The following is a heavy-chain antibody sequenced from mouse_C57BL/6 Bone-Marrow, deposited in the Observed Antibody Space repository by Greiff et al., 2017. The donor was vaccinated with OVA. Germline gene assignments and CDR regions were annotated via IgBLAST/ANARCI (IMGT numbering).Heavy chain of an antibody. CDR3: ARSLYYYGSTWFAY. CDR1: GFTFSDYY. D-gene: IGHD1-1*01. V-gene: IGHV5-12*01. Sequence: EVQVVESGGGLVQPGGSLKLSCAASGFTFSDYYMYWVRQTPEKRLEWVAYISNGGGSTYYPDTVKGRFTISRDNAKNTLYLQMSRLKSEDTAMYYCARSLYYYGSTWFAYWGQGTLVTVSA. J-gene: IGHJ3*01. CDR2: ISNGGGST.